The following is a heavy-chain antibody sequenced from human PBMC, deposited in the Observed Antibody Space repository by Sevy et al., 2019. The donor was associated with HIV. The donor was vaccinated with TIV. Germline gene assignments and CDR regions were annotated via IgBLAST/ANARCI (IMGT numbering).Heavy chain of an antibody. Sequence: ASVKVSCKVSGYTLTKLSMHWVRQAPGKGLEWMGRFDPEDGETIYAQKFQGRVTMTGITSTDTAYMELSSLRYEDMAVYYCASAREYYEDSSGYLDYWGQGTLVTVSS. CDR3: ASAREYYEDSSGYLDY. J-gene: IGHJ4*02. D-gene: IGHD3-22*01. CDR1: GYTLTKLS. V-gene: IGHV1-24*01. CDR2: FDPEDGET.